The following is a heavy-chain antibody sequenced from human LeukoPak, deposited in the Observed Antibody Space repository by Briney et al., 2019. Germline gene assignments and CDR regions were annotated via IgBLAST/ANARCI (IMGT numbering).Heavy chain of an antibody. Sequence: GGSLRLSCAASRFTFSSYAMHWLRQAPGKGLEWVTVISYDGSDKYYADSVKGRFTISRDNSKNTLYLQMNSLRAEDTAVYYCAKDSSSWSAFDYWGQGTLVTVSS. V-gene: IGHV3-30*04. CDR1: RFTFSSYA. J-gene: IGHJ4*02. CDR2: ISYDGSDK. D-gene: IGHD6-13*01. CDR3: AKDSSSWSAFDY.